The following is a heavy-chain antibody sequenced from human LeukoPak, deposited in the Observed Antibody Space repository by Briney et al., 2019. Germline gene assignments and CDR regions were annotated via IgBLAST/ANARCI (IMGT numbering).Heavy chain of an antibody. D-gene: IGHD6-19*01. CDR1: GYIFTNYY. Sequence: ASVKVSCKASGYIFTNYYMHWVRQAPGQGLEWMGIINPSGGSTSYAQKFQGRVTMTRDTSTSTVYMELSSLRSEDTAVYYCARTFRYSSGWYYWFDPWGQGTLVTVSS. CDR3: ARTFRYSSGWYYWFDP. V-gene: IGHV1-46*01. J-gene: IGHJ5*02. CDR2: INPSGGST.